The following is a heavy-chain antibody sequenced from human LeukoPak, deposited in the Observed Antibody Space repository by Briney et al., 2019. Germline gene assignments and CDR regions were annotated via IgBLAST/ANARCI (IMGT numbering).Heavy chain of an antibody. D-gene: IGHD6-6*01. V-gene: IGHV4-38-2*02. CDR2: IFDSGST. Sequence: PSGTLSLTCTVSGYSISRGYFWGWLRQPRGRGREGIASIFDSGSTFYNPSLKSRVTISVYASKKQFSLTMPSVTAADTALYYCAREVAARPGWFDPWGQGTLVTVSS. CDR3: AREVAARPGWFDP. J-gene: IGHJ5*02. CDR1: GYSISRGYF.